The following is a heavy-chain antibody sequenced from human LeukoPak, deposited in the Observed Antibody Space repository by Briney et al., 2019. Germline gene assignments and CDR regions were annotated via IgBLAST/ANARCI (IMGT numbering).Heavy chain of an antibody. CDR2: ISGSGGST. D-gene: IGHD2-15*01. Sequence: GGSLRLSCAASGFTFSSYAMSWVRQAPGKGLEWVSAISGSGGSTFYADSAKRRFTISRDKSKNTLYLQMNSLRAEDTAVYYCASHVSYCSGGSCCSSGYYFDYWGQGTLVTVSS. V-gene: IGHV3-23*01. J-gene: IGHJ4*02. CDR3: ASHVSYCSGGSCCSSGYYFDY. CDR1: GFTFSSYA.